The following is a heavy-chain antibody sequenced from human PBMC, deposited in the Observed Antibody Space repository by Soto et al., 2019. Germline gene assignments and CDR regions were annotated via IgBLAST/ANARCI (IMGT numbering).Heavy chain of an antibody. J-gene: IGHJ4*02. V-gene: IGHV3-7*01. CDR2: IKQDGSAI. CDR3: ARLTTLGGY. Sequence: EVQLVESGGGLVQPGGFLRLSCAASGYTLSNYWMYWARQAPGKGLEWVANIKQDGSAINYVDSVKGRFTISRDNAKNSLYLQMNSLTVEDTAVYYCARLTTLGGYWGQGTLVTVSS. CDR1: GYTLSNYW. D-gene: IGHD4-17*01.